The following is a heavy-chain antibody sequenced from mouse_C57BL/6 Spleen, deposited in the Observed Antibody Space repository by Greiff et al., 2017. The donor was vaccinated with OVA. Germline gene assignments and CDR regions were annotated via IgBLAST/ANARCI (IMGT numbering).Heavy chain of an antibody. J-gene: IGHJ2*01. CDR2: IYPGDGDT. D-gene: IGHD1-1*01. Sequence: VKLVESGPELVKPGASVKISCKASGYAFSSSWMNWVKQRPGKGLEWIGRIYPGDGDTNYNGKFKGKATLTADKSSSTAYMQLSSLTSEDSAVYFCAREGSYYYGSSDYWGQGTTLTVSS. V-gene: IGHV1-82*01. CDR1: GYAFSSSW. CDR3: AREGSYYYGSSDY.